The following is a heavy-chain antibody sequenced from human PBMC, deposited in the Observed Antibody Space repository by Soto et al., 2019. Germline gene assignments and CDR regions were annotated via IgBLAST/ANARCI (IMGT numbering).Heavy chain of an antibody. V-gene: IGHV3-33*01. Sequence: GGSLRLSCAASGFTFSSYGMHWVRQAPGKGLEWVAVIWYDGSNKYYADSVKGRFTISRDNAKNSLYLQMNSLRAEDTALYYCARAKSRYDAFDIWGQGTMVTVSS. CDR3: ARAKSRYDAFDI. CDR1: GFTFSSYG. CDR2: IWYDGSNK. J-gene: IGHJ3*02.